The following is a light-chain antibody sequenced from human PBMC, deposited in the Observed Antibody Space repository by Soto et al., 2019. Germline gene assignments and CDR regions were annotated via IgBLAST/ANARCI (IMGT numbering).Light chain of an antibody. Sequence: QSVLTQPASLSGSPGQSITISCTGTSSDVGGYNYVSWYQQHPGKAPKLMISNVGDRPSGVSNRFSGSKSGNTASLTISGLQTEDEADYYCSSYTSSSTVVFGGGTKLTFL. CDR1: SSDVGGYNY. J-gene: IGLJ2*01. CDR2: NVG. CDR3: SSYTSSSTVV. V-gene: IGLV2-14*03.